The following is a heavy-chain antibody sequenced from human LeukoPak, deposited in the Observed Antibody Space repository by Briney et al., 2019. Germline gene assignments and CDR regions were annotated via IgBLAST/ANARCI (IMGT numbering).Heavy chain of an antibody. CDR1: GLTFSSYS. D-gene: IGHD1-1*01. CDR2: ISSSSSYI. CDR3: ARDHDDAFDI. V-gene: IGHV3-21*01. Sequence: GGSLRLSCAASGLTFSSYSMNWVRQAPGKGLEWVSSISSSSSYIYYADSVKGRFTISRDNAKNSLYLQMNSLRAEDTAVYYCARDHDDAFDIWGQGTMVTVSS. J-gene: IGHJ3*02.